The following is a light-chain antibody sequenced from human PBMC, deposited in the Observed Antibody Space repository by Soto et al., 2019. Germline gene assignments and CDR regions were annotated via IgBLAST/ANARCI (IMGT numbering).Light chain of an antibody. CDR3: QQSYSTPWT. J-gene: IGKJ1*01. V-gene: IGKV1-39*01. Sequence: DIQMTQSPSSLSASVGDRVTITCRARQSFSSYLNWSQQNPGKAPKLLIYAASSLQSGVPSRFSGSGSGTDFTLTISSLQPEDFATYYCQQSYSTPWTFGQGTKVEIK. CDR2: AAS. CDR1: QSFSSY.